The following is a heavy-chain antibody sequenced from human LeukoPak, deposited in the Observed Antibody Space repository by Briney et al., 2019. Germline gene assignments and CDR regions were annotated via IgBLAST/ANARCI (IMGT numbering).Heavy chain of an antibody. CDR3: ARDPYTGSMFDL. CDR2: MGHFAGDI. CDR1: GFSFKSVS. Sequence: PGGSLRLSCVGTGFSFKSVSLSWVRQAPGKGLEWVAFMGHFAGDIFYADSVKGRFNISRDDAKASVYLQMNSLRVDDTAVYFCARDPYTGSMFDLWGHGTLVTVSS. J-gene: IGHJ5*02. V-gene: IGHV3-21*01. D-gene: IGHD1-1*01.